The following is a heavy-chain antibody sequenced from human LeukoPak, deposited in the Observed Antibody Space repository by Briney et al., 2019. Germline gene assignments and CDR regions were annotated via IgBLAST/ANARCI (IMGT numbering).Heavy chain of an antibody. CDR3: ARKYTSGWPN. Sequence: GDSLKIPCKTSGYSFTTYWIGWVRQMPGKGLDWIGIIYPADSDTTYSPSFQDQVTISADKPISPAYLQRSSLKASDTAMYNCARKYTSGWPNWGQGTLVTVSS. V-gene: IGHV5-51*04. CDR2: IYPADSDT. J-gene: IGHJ4*02. CDR1: GYSFTTYW. D-gene: IGHD6-19*01.